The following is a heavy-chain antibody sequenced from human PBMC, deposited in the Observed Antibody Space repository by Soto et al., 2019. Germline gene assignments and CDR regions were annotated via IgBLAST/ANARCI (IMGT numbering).Heavy chain of an antibody. Sequence: QVQLVQSGAELKKPGASVKVSCKASGYTFSNYDMNWVRQATGQGPEWIGWVNPNNGDTGYAQKFQGRVTLTTDISTTTAYMALTRLRSEDTTIYYCAKVSRKGSAIDFDYWGQGTLITVSS. CDR2: VNPNNGDT. V-gene: IGHV1-8*01. D-gene: IGHD3-10*01. CDR3: AKVSRKGSAIDFDY. CDR1: GYTFSNYD. J-gene: IGHJ4*02.